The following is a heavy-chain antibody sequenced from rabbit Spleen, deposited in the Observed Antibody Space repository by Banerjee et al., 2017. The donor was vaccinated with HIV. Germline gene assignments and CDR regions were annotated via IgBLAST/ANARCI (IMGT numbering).Heavy chain of an antibody. CDR1: GVSFSSSSY. CDR3: ARRNGGYAGYDFWGL. V-gene: IGHV1S40*01. Sequence: QSLEESGGDLVKPGASLTLTCTASGVSFSSSSYMCWVRQAPGKGLEWISCIAGSSSGFTFSATWAKGRFTISRSTRLNTVTLQMISLTAADTATYFCARRNGGYAGYDFWGLWGQGTLVTVS. D-gene: IGHD7-1*01. J-gene: IGHJ4*01. CDR2: IAGSSSGFT.